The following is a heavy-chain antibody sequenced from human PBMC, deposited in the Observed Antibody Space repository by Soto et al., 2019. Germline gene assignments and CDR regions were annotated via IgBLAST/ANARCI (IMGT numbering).Heavy chain of an antibody. CDR3: AKDLLEATIDY. CDR1: GFTFSSYG. D-gene: IGHD5-12*01. J-gene: IGHJ4*02. V-gene: IGHV3-30*18. CDR2: ISYDGSNK. Sequence: QVQLVESGGGVVQPGRSLRLSCAASGFTFSSYGMHWVRQAPGKGLEWVTVISYDGSNKYYADSVKGRFTISRDNSKNTLYLQMNSLRAEDTAVYYCAKDLLEATIDYWGQGTLVTVSS.